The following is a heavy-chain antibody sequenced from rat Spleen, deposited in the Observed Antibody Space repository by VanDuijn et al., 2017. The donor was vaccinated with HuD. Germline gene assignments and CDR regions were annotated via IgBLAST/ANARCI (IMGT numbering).Heavy chain of an antibody. CDR3: ARDNNYKAY. V-gene: IGHV3-3*01. D-gene: IGHD1-10*01. J-gene: IGHJ2*01. CDR2: INSAGTT. Sequence: VQLKESGPGLVQPSQSLSLTCSVTGYSISSSYKWNWIRRFPQNKLEWMGYINSAGTTNYNPSLKSRISISRDTAKNQFFLQVKSVTTEDTATYDCARDNNYKAYWGQGVMVTVSS. CDR1: GYSISSSYK.